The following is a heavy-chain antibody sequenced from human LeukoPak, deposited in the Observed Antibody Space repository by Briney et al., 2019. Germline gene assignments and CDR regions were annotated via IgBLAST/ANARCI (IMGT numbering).Heavy chain of an antibody. CDR2: ISAYNGNT. CDR3: ARAEIDYYGSGSYSIRFDP. Sequence: ASVKVSCKASGYTFTSYGISWVRQAPGQGLEWMGWISAYNGNTNYAQKLQGRVTMTTDTSTSTAYMELRSLRSDDTVVYYCARAEIDYYGSGSYSIRFDPWGQGTLVTVSS. D-gene: IGHD3-10*01. V-gene: IGHV1-18*01. CDR1: GYTFTSYG. J-gene: IGHJ5*02.